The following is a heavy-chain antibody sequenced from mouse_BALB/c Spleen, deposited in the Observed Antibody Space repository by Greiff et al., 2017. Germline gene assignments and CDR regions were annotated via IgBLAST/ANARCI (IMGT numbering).Heavy chain of an antibody. Sequence: VKLMESGPGLVAPSQSLSITCTVSGFSLTGYGVNWVRQPPGKGLEWLGMIWGDGSTDYNSALKSRLSISKDNSKSQVFLKMNSLQTDDTARYYCARDRYDPYWYYDVWGAGTTVTVSS. J-gene: IGHJ1*01. V-gene: IGHV2-6-7*01. CDR2: IWGDGST. CDR1: GFSLTGYG. D-gene: IGHD2-14*01. CDR3: ARDRYDPYWYYDV.